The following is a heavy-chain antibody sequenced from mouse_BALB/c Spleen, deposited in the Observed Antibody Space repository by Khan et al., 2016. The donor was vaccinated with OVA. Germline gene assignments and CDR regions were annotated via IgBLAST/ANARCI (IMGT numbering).Heavy chain of an antibody. Sequence: EVQLQESGPGLVKPSQSLSLTCTVTGYSITSDYAWNWIRQFPGNKLAWMGYISSSGSTSYNPSLKSRISITRDTSKNPFFLQLKSVTTEDTATYYCERSLYNSDGYALDNWGQGTSVTVSS. CDR2: ISSSGST. D-gene: IGHD1-2*01. J-gene: IGHJ4*01. CDR3: ERSLYNSDGYALDN. V-gene: IGHV3-2*02. CDR1: GYSITSDYA.